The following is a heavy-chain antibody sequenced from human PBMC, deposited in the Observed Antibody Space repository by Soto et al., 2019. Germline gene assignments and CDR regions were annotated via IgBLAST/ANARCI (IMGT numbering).Heavy chain of an antibody. Sequence: GGSLRLSCAVSGFTVSSFAMSWVRQAPGEGLEWVSVMYSGGSTYYADSVKGRFTSSRDNSKNTLYLQMNSLRAEDRAAYYCARKGCSNTRCTSVDYCRQGTLVTVSS. J-gene: IGHJ4*02. CDR3: ARKGCSNTRCTSVDY. CDR2: MYSGGST. CDR1: GFTVSSFA. D-gene: IGHD2-2*01. V-gene: IGHV3-66*01.